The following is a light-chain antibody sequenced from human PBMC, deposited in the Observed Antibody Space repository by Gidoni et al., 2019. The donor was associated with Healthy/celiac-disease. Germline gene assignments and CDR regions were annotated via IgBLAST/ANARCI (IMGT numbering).Light chain of an antibody. Sequence: IVLTQSPGTLSLSPGERATLSCRASQSVRTSYFAWYQQKPGQAPRLLIYCASRRATGIPDRFIVRVSGTYFTLTISRLGPEDFTVYYCQQYGISPPFTFGPGTKVDIK. CDR2: CAS. V-gene: IGKV3-20*01. CDR3: QQYGISPPFT. J-gene: IGKJ3*01. CDR1: QSVRTSY.